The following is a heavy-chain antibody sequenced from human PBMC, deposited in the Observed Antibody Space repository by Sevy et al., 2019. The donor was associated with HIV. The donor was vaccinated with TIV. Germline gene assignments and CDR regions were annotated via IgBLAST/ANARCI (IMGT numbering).Heavy chain of an antibody. CDR3: ARGKGGIFGVVVGQFDC. CDR1: GYSFTNYA. V-gene: IGHV1-3*04. J-gene: IGHJ4*02. D-gene: IGHD3-3*01. CDR2: IKTDNGNT. Sequence: ASVKVSCKASGYSFTNYAIHWVRQAPGQGLEWMGWIKTDNGNTKYSQRFQGRVTITRDTSATTAYMEMSSLRYDDTALYFCARGKGGIFGVVVGQFDCWGQGTLVTVSS.